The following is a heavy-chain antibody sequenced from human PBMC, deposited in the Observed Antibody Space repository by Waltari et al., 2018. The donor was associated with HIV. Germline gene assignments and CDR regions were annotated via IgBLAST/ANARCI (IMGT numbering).Heavy chain of an antibody. V-gene: IGHV4-39*01. CDR2: IYYSGST. J-gene: IGHJ6*02. CDR1: GGSISSSSYY. CDR3: ARPGWVPHYYGMDV. D-gene: IGHD1-26*01. Sequence: QLQLQESGPGLVKPSETLSLTCTVSGGSISSSSYYWGWIRQPPGKGLEWIGSIYYSGSTYYNPSLKSRVTISVDTSKNQFSLKLSSVTAADTAVYYCARPGWVPHYYGMDVWGQGTTVTVSS.